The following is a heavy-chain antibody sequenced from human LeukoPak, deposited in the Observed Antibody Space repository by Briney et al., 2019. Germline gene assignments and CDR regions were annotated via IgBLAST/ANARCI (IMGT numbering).Heavy chain of an antibody. CDR1: GFNFADYA. CDR3: TRDFCTAGSFLGGGDY. V-gene: IGHV3-49*04. Sequence: GGSLRLSCSASGFNFADYAMSWVRQAPGKGLEWVGFIRSKSFGETTEYVASVKGRFIISRDNSKSIAYLQMNSLRTEDTAMYYCTRDFCTAGSFLGGGDYWGQGTLVTVSS. D-gene: IGHD6-13*01. J-gene: IGHJ4*02. CDR2: IRSKSFGETT.